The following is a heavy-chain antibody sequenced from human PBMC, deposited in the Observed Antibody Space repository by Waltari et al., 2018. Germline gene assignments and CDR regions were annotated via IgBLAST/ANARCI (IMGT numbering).Heavy chain of an antibody. J-gene: IGHJ3*02. Sequence: EVHLVESGGGLVQPGGSLRLSCAASGFTSSSYEMNWVRQAPGKGLEWISDISSTGNTIYYADSVKGRFTISRDNAKNSLYLQMNSLRADDTAIYYCAREGSDWSLDIWGQGTMVTVSS. CDR3: AREGSDWSLDI. V-gene: IGHV3-48*03. CDR2: ISSTGNTI. D-gene: IGHD6-19*01. CDR1: GFTSSSYE.